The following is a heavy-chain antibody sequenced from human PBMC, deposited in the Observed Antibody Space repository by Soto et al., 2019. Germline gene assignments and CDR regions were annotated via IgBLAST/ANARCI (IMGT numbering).Heavy chain of an antibody. CDR3: ARDSRVGDYVWGSYRYTGLAY. D-gene: IGHD3-16*02. J-gene: IGHJ4*02. CDR2: INPSGGST. V-gene: IGHV1-46*01. CDR1: GYTFTSYY. Sequence: QVKLVQSGAEVKKPGASVKVSCKASGYTFTSYYMHWVRQAPGQGLEWMGIINPSGGSTSYAQKFQGRVTMTRDTSTSTVYMELSSLRSEDTAVYYCARDSRVGDYVWGSYRYTGLAYWGQGTLVTVSS.